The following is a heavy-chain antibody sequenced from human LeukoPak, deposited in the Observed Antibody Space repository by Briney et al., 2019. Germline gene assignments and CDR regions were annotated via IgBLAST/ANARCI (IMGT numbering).Heavy chain of an antibody. CDR3: AKGGQWLASHYFDY. D-gene: IGHD6-19*01. Sequence: GGSLRLSCAASGFTFSTYAMSWVRQAPGKGLEWVSVISGSGGTTYYADSVKGRFTISRDNSKNTLYLEMNSLRAEDTAVYYCAKGGQWLASHYFDYWGQGALVTVSS. CDR1: GFTFSTYA. CDR2: ISGSGGTT. V-gene: IGHV3-23*01. J-gene: IGHJ4*02.